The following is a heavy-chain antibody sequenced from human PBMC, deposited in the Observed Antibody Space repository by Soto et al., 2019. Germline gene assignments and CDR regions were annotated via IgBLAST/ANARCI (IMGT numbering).Heavy chain of an antibody. J-gene: IGHJ5*02. CDR1: GGSFSGYY. CDR2: INHSGST. V-gene: IGHV4-34*01. Sequence: KPSETLYLTCAVYGGSFSGYYWSWIRQPPGKGLEWIGEINHSGSTNYNPSLKSRVTISVDTSKNQFSLKLSSVTAADTAVYYCASRLPCSSTSCPTNWFDPWGQGNLVTVS. D-gene: IGHD2-2*01. CDR3: ASRLPCSSTSCPTNWFDP.